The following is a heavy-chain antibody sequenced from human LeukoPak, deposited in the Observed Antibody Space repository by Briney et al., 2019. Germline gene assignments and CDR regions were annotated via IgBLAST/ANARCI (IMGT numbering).Heavy chain of an antibody. V-gene: IGHV4-61*02. CDR1: GDSISSGTYY. CDR2: VYSSGNT. D-gene: IGHD6-6*01. J-gene: IGHJ5*02. Sequence: PSETLSLTCTVSGDSISSGTYYWSWIRQPAGKGLEWIERVYSSGNTDYNPSLKSRVTISIDTSKNQFSLKLSSVTAADTAAYYCARGVGSSSSNWFDPWGQGTLVTVSS. CDR3: ARGVGSSSSNWFDP.